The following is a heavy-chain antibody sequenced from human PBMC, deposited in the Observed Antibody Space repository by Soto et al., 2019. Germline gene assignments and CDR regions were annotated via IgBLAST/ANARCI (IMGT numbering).Heavy chain of an antibody. CDR1: GFTFTSSA. CDR2: IVVGSGNT. Sequence: GASVKVSCKASGFTFTSSAVQWVRQARGQRLEWIGWIVVGSGNTNYAQKFQERVTITRDMSTSTAYMELSSLRSEDTAVYYCAAGGDDSSGYYPIDYWGQGTLVTVSS. D-gene: IGHD3-22*01. J-gene: IGHJ4*02. V-gene: IGHV1-58*01. CDR3: AAGGDDSSGYYPIDY.